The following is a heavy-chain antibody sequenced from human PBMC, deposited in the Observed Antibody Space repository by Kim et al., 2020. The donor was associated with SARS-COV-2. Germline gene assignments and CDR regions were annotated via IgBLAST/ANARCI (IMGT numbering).Heavy chain of an antibody. V-gene: IGHV3-73*01. D-gene: IGHD1-1*01. Sequence: GGSLRLSCAASGFAFSGSAMHWVRQASGKGLDWVGRIRSKANSYATAYAASVKGRFTISRDDSKNTAYLQMNSLKTEDTAVYYCTSVPGTTLAFWDAFDSWGQGTMVTVSS. CDR2: IRSKANSYAT. J-gene: IGHJ3*02. CDR1: GFAFSGSA. CDR3: TSVPGTTLAFWDAFDS.